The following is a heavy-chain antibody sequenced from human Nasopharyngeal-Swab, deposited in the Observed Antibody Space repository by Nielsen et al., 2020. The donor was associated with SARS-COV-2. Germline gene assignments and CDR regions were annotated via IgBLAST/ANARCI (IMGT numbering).Heavy chain of an antibody. J-gene: IGHJ5*02. CDR1: GCTFSSYA. CDR3: ARQWLVLGGIGWFDP. V-gene: IGHV1-69*13. Sequence: SVKVSCKASGCTFSSYAISWVRQAPGQGLEWMGGIIPIFGTANYAQKFQGRVTITADESTSTAYMELSSLRSEDTAVYYCARQWLVLGGIGWFDPWGQGTLVTVSS. CDR2: IIPIFGTA. D-gene: IGHD6-19*01.